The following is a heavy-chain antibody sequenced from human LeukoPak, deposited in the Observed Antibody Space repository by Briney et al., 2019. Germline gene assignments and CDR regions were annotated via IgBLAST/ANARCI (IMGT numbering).Heavy chain of an antibody. Sequence: SETLSLTCTVSGGSVSSGSYYWSWIRQPPGKGLEWIGHVYYSGSTNYNPSLKSRVTISVDTSKNQFSLKLSSVTAAATAVYYCARDSYYYDSSGYPGVYYYYYGMDVWGQGTTVTVSS. J-gene: IGHJ6*02. V-gene: IGHV4-61*01. CDR2: VYYSGST. CDR3: ARDSYYYDSSGYPGVYYYYYGMDV. CDR1: GGSVSSGSYY. D-gene: IGHD3-22*01.